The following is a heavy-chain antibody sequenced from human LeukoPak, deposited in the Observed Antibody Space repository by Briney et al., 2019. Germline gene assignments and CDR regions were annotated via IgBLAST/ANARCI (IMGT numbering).Heavy chain of an antibody. CDR2: INHSGST. CDR1: GGSISSYY. D-gene: IGHD4-11*01. J-gene: IGHJ4*02. V-gene: IGHV4-34*01. CDR3: ARGGLPRKRGFDY. Sequence: EPSETLSLTCTVSGGSISSYYWSWIRQPPGKGLEWIGEINHSGSTNYNPSLKSRVTISVDTSKNQFSLKLSSVTAADTAVYYCARGGLPRKRGFDYWGQGTLVTVSS.